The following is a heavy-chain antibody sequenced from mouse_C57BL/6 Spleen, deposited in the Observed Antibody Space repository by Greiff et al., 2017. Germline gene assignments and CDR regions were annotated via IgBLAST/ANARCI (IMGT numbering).Heavy chain of an antibody. V-gene: IGHV1-64*01. CDR1: GYTFTSYW. CDR2: IHPNSGRT. D-gene: IGHD3-1*01. CDR3: ARLLGPPDY. J-gene: IGHJ2*01. Sequence: QVQLQQPGAELVKPGASVKLSCKASGYTFTSYWMHWVKQRPGQCLEWIGMIHPNSGRTNYNEKFKSKATLTVDKSSSTAYMQLSSLTSEDSAVYYCARLLGPPDYWGQGTTLTVSS.